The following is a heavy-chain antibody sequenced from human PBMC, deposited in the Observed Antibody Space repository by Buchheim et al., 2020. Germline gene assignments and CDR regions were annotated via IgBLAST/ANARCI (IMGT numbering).Heavy chain of an antibody. V-gene: IGHV2-70*04. CDR2: VDWDDDK. CDR3: ARVGGNGWFDY. J-gene: IGHJ4*02. Sequence: QVTLKESGPALVKPTQTLTLTCTCSGFSLTTNDMRVSWIRQPPGKALEWLARVDWDDDKFYRASLKTRLTISKDPSKNQVVLTMTNMDPADTGTYYCARVGGNGWFDYWGQGTL. D-gene: IGHD6-19*01. CDR1: GFSLTTNDMR.